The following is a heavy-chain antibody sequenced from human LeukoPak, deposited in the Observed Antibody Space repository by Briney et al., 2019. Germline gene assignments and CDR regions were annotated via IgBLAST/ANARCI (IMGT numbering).Heavy chain of an antibody. J-gene: IGHJ4*02. CDR1: GYTFTSYA. V-gene: IGHV1-3*01. CDR3: ARDSDRERLEWPSFDY. CDR2: INAGNGNT. Sequence: EASVKVSCTASGYTFTSYAMHWVRQAPGQRLEWMGWINAGNGNTKYSQKFQGRVTITRDTSASTAYMELSSLRSEDTAVYYCARDSDRERLEWPSFDYWGQGTLVTVSS. D-gene: IGHD3-3*01.